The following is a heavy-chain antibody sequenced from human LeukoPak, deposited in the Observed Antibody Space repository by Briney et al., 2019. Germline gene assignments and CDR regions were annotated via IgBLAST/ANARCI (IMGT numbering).Heavy chain of an antibody. V-gene: IGHV3-23*01. CDR2: IRDNGGDT. Sequence: GGSLRLSCAASGFTFNNYAMSWVRQAPGKGLEWVSAIRDNGGDTKYADSVKGRFTISRDNSKNTRYLQMNGLRGEDTAIYYCGKDWKLDYWGQGTLVTVSS. CDR3: GKDWKLDY. J-gene: IGHJ4*02. CDR1: GFTFNNYA. D-gene: IGHD1-1*01.